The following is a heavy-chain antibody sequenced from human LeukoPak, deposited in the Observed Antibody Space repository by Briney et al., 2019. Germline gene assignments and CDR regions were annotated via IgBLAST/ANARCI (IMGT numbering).Heavy chain of an antibody. J-gene: IGHJ4*02. CDR1: GGTFSSYA. CDR3: ARDLSSSSNFDY. D-gene: IGHD6-6*01. CDR2: IIPIFGIA. Sequence: ASVKVSCKASGGTFSSYAISWVRQAPGQGLEWMGRIIPIFGIANYAQKFQGRVTITADKSTSTAYMELSSLRSEDTAVYYCARDLSSSSNFDYWGQGTQVTVSS. V-gene: IGHV1-69*04.